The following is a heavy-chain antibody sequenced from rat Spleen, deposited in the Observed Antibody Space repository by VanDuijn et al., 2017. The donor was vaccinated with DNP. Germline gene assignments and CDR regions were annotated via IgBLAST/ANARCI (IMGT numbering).Heavy chain of an antibody. V-gene: IGHV5-58*01. D-gene: IGHD4-3*01. Sequence: EVQLVETGGGLVQPGRSLKVSCVASGFTFSTYWMFWVRQAPAKGLEWVAYIGSPAYAPYYADSVKGRFTISRDNAKSTLYLQMNSLRSEDMATYYCVRWNSGHFDYWGQGVMVTVSS. J-gene: IGHJ2*01. CDR3: VRWNSGHFDY. CDR1: GFTFSTYW. CDR2: IGSPAYAP.